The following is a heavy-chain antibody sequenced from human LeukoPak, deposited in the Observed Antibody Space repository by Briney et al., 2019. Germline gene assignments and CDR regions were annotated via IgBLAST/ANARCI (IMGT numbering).Heavy chain of an antibody. Sequence: GGSLRPSCAASGFTFSNAWMSWVRQAPGKGLEWVGRIKSKTDGGTTDYAAPVKGRFTLSRDDSKNTLYLQMNSLKTEDTAVYYCTSVVVAATIDYWGQATLVTVSS. CDR2: IKSKTDGGTT. V-gene: IGHV3-15*01. CDR1: GFTFSNAW. J-gene: IGHJ4*02. CDR3: TSVVVAATIDY. D-gene: IGHD2-15*01.